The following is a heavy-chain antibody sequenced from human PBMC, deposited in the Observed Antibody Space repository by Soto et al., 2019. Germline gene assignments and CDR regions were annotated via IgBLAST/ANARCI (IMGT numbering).Heavy chain of an antibody. Sequence: ASVKVSCKASGGTFSSYRINWVRQAPGQGLEWVGGIVPIYRTAEYAQKFQGRVTITADESARTAYLEVRSLKSQDTAVYYCARDSGAKLSSSWGQGTMV. J-gene: IGHJ4*02. D-gene: IGHD6-13*01. CDR2: IVPIYRTA. V-gene: IGHV1-69*13. CDR1: GGTFSSYR. CDR3: ARDSGAKLSSS.